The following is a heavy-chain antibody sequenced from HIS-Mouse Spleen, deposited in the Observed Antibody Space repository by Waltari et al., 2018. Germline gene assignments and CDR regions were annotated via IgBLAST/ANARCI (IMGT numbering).Heavy chain of an antibody. D-gene: IGHD6-13*01. J-gene: IGHJ2*01. CDR1: GGSISSSSYY. CDR3: AREIPYSSSWYDWYFDL. CDR2: IYYSGST. V-gene: IGHV4-39*07. Sequence: QLQLQESGPGLVKPSETLSLTCPVSGGSISSSSYYWAWIRQPLGNGLEWIGSIYYSGSTYYNPSLKSRVTISVDTSKNQFSLKLSSVTAADTAVYYCAREIPYSSSWYDWYFDLWGRGTLVTVSS.